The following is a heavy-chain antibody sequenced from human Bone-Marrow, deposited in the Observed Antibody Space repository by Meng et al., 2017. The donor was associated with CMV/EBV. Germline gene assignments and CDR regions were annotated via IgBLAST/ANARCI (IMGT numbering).Heavy chain of an antibody. Sequence: SGFTFRASEMPWVRQASGKGLEWVGRIRSKANSYATVYAASVKGRFTISRDDSKNTAYLQMNSLKTEDTAVYYCTSRDSNTWSDFDYWGQGTLVTVSS. D-gene: IGHD6-13*01. J-gene: IGHJ4*02. CDR3: TSRDSNTWSDFDY. CDR1: GFTFRASE. V-gene: IGHV3-73*01. CDR2: IRSKANSYAT.